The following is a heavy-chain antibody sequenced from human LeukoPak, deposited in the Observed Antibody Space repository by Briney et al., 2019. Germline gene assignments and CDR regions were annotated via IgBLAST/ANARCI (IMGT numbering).Heavy chain of an antibody. J-gene: IGHJ5*02. CDR2: INSDGSSI. Sequence: PGRSLRLSCAASGFTFSNYWMHWLRQAPGKGLVWVSRINSDGSSIAYADSVKGRFTISRDNAKNTLDLQINSLRAEDTAVYYCAREYLVTARFDRWGQGTLLTVSS. CDR3: AREYLVTARFDR. V-gene: IGHV3-74*01. CDR1: GFTFSNYW. D-gene: IGHD3-9*01.